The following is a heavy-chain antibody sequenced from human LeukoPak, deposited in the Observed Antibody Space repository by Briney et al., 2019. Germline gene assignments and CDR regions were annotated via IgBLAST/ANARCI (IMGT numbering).Heavy chain of an antibody. V-gene: IGHV3-74*01. CDR3: AGGAARAYYMDV. CDR1: GFTFSIYW. Sequence: GGSLRLSCAASGFTFSIYWMHWVRQTPGKGLMWVSRINTDGSTTNYADSVKGRFTISRDYAKNTVYLQMNSLRAEDTAVYYCAGGAARAYYMDVWGKGPTVTVSS. CDR2: INTDGSTT. J-gene: IGHJ6*03. D-gene: IGHD6-6*01.